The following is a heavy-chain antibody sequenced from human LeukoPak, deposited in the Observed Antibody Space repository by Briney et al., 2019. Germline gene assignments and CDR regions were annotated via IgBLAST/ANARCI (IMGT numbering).Heavy chain of an antibody. J-gene: IGHJ5*02. Sequence: GASLQISCKGSGYSFTSYWIGWVRQLPGKGLEWMGIIYPGDSDTRYSPSFQGQVTISADKSIGTAYLQWSSLKASDTAMYYCARAVPGDNWFDPWGQGTLVTVSS. CDR2: IYPGDSDT. CDR3: ARAVPGDNWFDP. D-gene: IGHD1-14*01. CDR1: GYSFTSYW. V-gene: IGHV5-51*01.